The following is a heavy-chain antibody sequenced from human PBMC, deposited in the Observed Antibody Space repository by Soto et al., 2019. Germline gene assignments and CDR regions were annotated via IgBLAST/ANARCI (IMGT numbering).Heavy chain of an antibody. V-gene: IGHV1-69*13. CDR1: GGTFSSYA. D-gene: IGHD6-25*01. Sequence: GASVKVSCKASGGTFSSYAISWVRQAPGQGLEWMGGIIPIFGTANYAQKFQGRVTITADESTSTAYMELSSLRSEDTAVYYCASSSAAGYYYYGMEVWGQGTTVTVSS. CDR3: ASSSAAGYYYYGMEV. J-gene: IGHJ6*02. CDR2: IIPIFGTA.